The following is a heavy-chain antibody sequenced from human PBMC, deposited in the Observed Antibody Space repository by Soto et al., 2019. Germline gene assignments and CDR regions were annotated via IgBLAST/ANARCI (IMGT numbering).Heavy chain of an antibody. CDR1: GGSISSSSYY. V-gene: IGHV4-39*02. D-gene: IGHD3-3*01. CDR3: ARDSVLRLLEWLSPGARFDP. Sequence: SETLSLTCTVSGGSISSSSYYWGWSRQPPGKGLEWIGSIYYSGSTYYNPSLKSRVTISVDTSKNQFSLKLSSVTSAATAVYYCARDSVLRLLEWLSPGARFDPWGQGTLVTVSS. CDR2: IYYSGST. J-gene: IGHJ5*02.